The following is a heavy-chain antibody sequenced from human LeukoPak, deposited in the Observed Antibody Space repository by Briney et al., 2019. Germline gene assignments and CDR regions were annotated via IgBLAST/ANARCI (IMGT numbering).Heavy chain of an antibody. J-gene: IGHJ4*02. CDR3: AKDPEAMVISYYFDY. CDR2: ISSSGSTI. V-gene: IGHV3-48*03. CDR1: GFTFSSYE. D-gene: IGHD5-18*01. Sequence: GGSLRLSCAASGFTFSSYEMNWVRQAPGKGLEWVSYISSSGSTIYYADSVKGRFTISRDNSKNTLYLQMNSLRAEDTALYYCAKDPEAMVISYYFDYWGQGTLVTVSS.